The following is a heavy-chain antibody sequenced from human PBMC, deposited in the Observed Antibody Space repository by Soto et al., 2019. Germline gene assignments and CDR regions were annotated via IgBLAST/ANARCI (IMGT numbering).Heavy chain of an antibody. CDR3: AGGGMVIIPTATAFDY. CDR1: GGSISTYY. V-gene: IGHV4-4*07. D-gene: IGHD2-2*01. CDR2: IYASGST. Sequence: ALETLSLTCTVSGGSISTYYWSWIRQPAGKGLEWIGRIYASGSTNYNPSLKSRVTMSVATSKNQFSLKLSSVTAADTAVYYCAGGGMVIIPTATAFDYWGQGTLVTVSS. J-gene: IGHJ4*02.